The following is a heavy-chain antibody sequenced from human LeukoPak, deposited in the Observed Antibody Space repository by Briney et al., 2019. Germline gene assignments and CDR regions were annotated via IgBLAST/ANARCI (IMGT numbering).Heavy chain of an antibody. CDR2: INHSGST. D-gene: IGHD5-18*01. Sequence: SETLSLTCAVYGGSFSGYYWSWIRQPPGKGLEWIGEINHSGSTNYNPSLKSRVTISVDTSKNQFSLKLSSVTAADTAVYYCARGIDGYSYGYYGYWGQGTMVTVSS. CDR3: ARGIDGYSYGYYGY. J-gene: IGHJ4*02. V-gene: IGHV4-34*01. CDR1: GGSFSGYY.